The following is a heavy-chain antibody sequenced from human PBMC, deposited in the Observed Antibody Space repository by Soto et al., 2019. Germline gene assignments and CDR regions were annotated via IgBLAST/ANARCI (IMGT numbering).Heavy chain of an antibody. CDR1: GFTFGDYA. V-gene: IGHV3-49*03. J-gene: IGHJ6*02. CDR2: IRSKAYGGTT. Sequence: GGSLRLSCTASGFTFGDYAMSWFRQAPGKGLEWVGFIRSKAYGGTTEYAASVKGRSTISRDDSKSIAYLQMNSLKTEDTAVYYCTRGTSHGGYYYYGMDVWGQGTTVTVSS. D-gene: IGHD2-8*01. CDR3: TRGTSHGGYYYYGMDV.